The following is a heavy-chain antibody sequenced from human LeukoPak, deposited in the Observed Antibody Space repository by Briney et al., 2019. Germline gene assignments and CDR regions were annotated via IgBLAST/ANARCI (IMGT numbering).Heavy chain of an antibody. CDR3: ARGARYCSGGSCLDY. Sequence: SETLSLTCTVSGGSISSYYWSWIRQPPGKGLEWIGYIYYSVSTNYNPSLKSRVTISVDTSKNQVSLKMSSVTTADTAAYYCARGARYCSGGSCLDYWGQGTLITVSS. CDR2: IYYSVST. CDR1: GGSISSYY. V-gene: IGHV4-59*01. J-gene: IGHJ4*02. D-gene: IGHD2-15*01.